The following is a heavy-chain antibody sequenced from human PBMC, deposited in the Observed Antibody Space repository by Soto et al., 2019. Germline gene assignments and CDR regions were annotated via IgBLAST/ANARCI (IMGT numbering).Heavy chain of an antibody. J-gene: IGHJ6*02. CDR1: GFTFSDYY. CDR2: ISSSSSYT. D-gene: IGHD2-15*01. V-gene: IGHV3-11*06. CDR3: ARERGRVYYYGMDV. Sequence: GGSLRLSCAASGFTFSDYYMSWIRQAPGKGLEWVSYISSSSSYTNYADSVKGRFTISRDNAKNSLYLQMNSLRAEDTAVYYCARERGRVYYYGMDVWGQGTTVTVSS.